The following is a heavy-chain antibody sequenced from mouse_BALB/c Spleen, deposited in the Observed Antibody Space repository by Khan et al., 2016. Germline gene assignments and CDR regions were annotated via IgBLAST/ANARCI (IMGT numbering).Heavy chain of an antibody. V-gene: IGHV9-3-1*01. CDR3: AREYYRYDVDDY. J-gene: IGHJ2*01. CDR2: INTYTGEP. Sequence: QIQLVQSGPELKKPGETVKISCKASGYTFTNYGMNWVKQAPGKGLKWMGWINTYTGEPTYADDFKGRFAFSLETSASTAYLQINNLKNEDTATYFCAREYYRYDVDDYWGQGTTLTVSS. D-gene: IGHD2-14*01. CDR1: GYTFTNYG.